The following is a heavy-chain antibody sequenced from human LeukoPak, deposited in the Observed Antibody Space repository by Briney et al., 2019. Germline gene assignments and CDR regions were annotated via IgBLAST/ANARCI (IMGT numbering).Heavy chain of an antibody. J-gene: IGHJ4*02. V-gene: IGHV3-15*01. Sequence: KAGGSLRLSCAASGFTFSNAWMSWVRQAPGKGLEWVGRIKSETDGGTTDYAAPVKGRFTISRDDSKNTLYLQMNSLKTEDTAVYYCTTVNTAMATSDYWGQGTLVTVSS. CDR1: GFTFSNAW. CDR3: TTVNTAMATSDY. CDR2: IKSETDGGTT. D-gene: IGHD5-18*01.